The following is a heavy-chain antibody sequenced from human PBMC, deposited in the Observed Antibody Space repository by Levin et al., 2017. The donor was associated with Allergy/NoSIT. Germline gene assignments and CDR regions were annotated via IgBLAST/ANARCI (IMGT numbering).Heavy chain of an antibody. D-gene: IGHD2-21*02. CDR3: AKAFHYCGGDCYHSPIDY. Sequence: GGSLRLSCAASGFTFSSYGMHWVRQAPGKGLEWVAVISYDGSNKYYADSVKGRFTISRDNSKNTLYLQMNSLRAEDTAVYYCAKAFHYCGGDCYHSPIDYWGQGTLVTVSS. CDR1: GFTFSSYG. J-gene: IGHJ4*02. V-gene: IGHV3-30*18. CDR2: ISYDGSNK.